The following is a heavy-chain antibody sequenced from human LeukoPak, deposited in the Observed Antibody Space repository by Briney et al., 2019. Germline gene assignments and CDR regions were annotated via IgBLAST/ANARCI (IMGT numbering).Heavy chain of an antibody. Sequence: ASVKVSCKASGYTFTGYYMHWVRQAPGQGLEWMGWINPNSGGTNYAQKFQGRVTMTRDTSISTAYMELSRLRSDDTAVYYCARYCSSTSCYENYMDVWGKGTTVTVSS. CDR1: GYTFTGYY. CDR2: INPNSGGT. V-gene: IGHV1-2*02. D-gene: IGHD2-2*01. CDR3: ARYCSSTSCYENYMDV. J-gene: IGHJ6*03.